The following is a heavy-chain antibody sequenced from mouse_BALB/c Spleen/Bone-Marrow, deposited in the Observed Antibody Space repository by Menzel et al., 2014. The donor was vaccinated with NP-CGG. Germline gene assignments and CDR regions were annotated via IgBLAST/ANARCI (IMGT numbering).Heavy chain of an antibody. CDR2: ISSGGSYI. CDR3: ARPDPWFAY. CDR1: GFTFSGYA. V-gene: IGHV5-9-1*01. J-gene: IGHJ3*01. Sequence: EVKLMESGGGLVKPGGSLKLSCAASGFTFSGYAMSWVRQSPEKGLEWVATISSGGSYIHYPDSVKGRFTISRDNAKNTLYLQMSSLRSEDTAIYYCARPDPWFAYWGQGTLVTVSA.